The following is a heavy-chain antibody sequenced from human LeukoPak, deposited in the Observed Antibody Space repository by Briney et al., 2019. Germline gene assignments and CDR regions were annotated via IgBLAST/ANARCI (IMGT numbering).Heavy chain of an antibody. V-gene: IGHV4-30-4*01. CDR3: ARDGGSPPHNWFDP. Sequence: SETLSLTCTVSGGSISSGDNYWSWLRRPPGKGLEWIGYIYYSGNTYYNPSLKSRVTISVDTSKNQFSLKLSSVTAADTAVYYCARDGGSPPHNWFDPWGQGTLVTVSS. CDR1: GGSISSGDNY. D-gene: IGHD2-15*01. J-gene: IGHJ5*02. CDR2: IYYSGNT.